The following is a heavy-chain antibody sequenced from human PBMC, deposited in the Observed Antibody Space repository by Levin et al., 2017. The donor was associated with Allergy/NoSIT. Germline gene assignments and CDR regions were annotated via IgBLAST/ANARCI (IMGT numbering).Heavy chain of an antibody. D-gene: IGHD6-13*01. V-gene: IGHV3-13*04. CDR3: ARWGGQLAQGAFDI. Sequence: GGSLRLSCAASGFTFSSYDMHWVRQATGKGLEWVSAIGTAGDTYYPGSVKGRFTISRENAKNSLYLQMNSLRAGDTAVYYCARWGGQLAQGAFDIWGQGTMVTVSS. J-gene: IGHJ3*02. CDR2: IGTAGDT. CDR1: GFTFSSYD.